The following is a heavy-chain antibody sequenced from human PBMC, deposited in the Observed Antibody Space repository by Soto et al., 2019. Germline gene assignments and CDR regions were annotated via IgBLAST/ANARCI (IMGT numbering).Heavy chain of an antibody. D-gene: IGHD2-15*01. CDR2: IIPIFGTA. V-gene: IGHV1-69*12. CDR3: ARGSGGSSYDYYGMDV. J-gene: IGHJ6*02. Sequence: QVQLVQSGAEVKKPGSSVKVSCKASGGTFSSYAINWVRQAPGQGLEWMGGIIPIFGTANYAQKFKGRVTITADESTSTAYMELSSLRSEDTAVYYCARGSGGSSYDYYGMDVWGQGPTVTVSS. CDR1: GGTFSSYA.